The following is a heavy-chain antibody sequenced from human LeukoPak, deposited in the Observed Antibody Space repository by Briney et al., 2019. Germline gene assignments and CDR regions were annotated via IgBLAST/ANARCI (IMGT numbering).Heavy chain of an antibody. D-gene: IGHD2-2*01. CDR3: PSSDCSSTSGYEVRFLPCNSGMDV. CDR2: IYYSGST. J-gene: IGHJ6*02. Sequence: PSETLSLTCTVSGGSFSSSSYYWGWIRQPPGKGLEWIGSIYYSGSTYYNPSLKSRVTISVDTSKNQFSLKLSSVTAADTAVYYCPSSDCSSTSGYEVRFLPCNSGMDVWAKGPRSPSP. V-gene: IGHV4-39*01. CDR1: GGSFSSSSYY.